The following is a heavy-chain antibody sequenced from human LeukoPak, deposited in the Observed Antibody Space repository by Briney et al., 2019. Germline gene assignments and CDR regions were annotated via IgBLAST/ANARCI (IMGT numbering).Heavy chain of an antibody. CDR2: FDPEDGET. V-gene: IGHV1-24*01. CDR1: GYTLTELS. J-gene: IGHJ4*02. CDR3: ATAQYYDILTGYYSAAYYFDY. Sequence: ASVKVSCKVSGYTLTELSMHWVQQAPGKGLEWMGGFDPEDGETIYAQKFQGRVTMTEDTSTDTAYMELSSLRSEDTAVYYCATAQYYDILTGYYSAAYYFDYWGQGTLVTVSS. D-gene: IGHD3-9*01.